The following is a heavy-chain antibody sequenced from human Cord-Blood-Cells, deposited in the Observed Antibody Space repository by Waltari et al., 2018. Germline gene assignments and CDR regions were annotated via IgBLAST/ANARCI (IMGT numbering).Heavy chain of an antibody. J-gene: IGHJ3*02. D-gene: IGHD5-18*01. CDR3: ARGYGYSYGYAFDI. CDR2: IYYSGST. CDR1: GGSISSGGYY. V-gene: IGHV4-31*03. Sequence: QVQLQESGPGLVKPSQTLSLTCTVSGGSISSGGYYWSWIRPHPGKGLEWIGYIYYSGSTYYNPSLKSRVTISVDTSKNQFALKLSSVTAADTAVYYCARGYGYSYGYAFDIWGQGTMVTVSS.